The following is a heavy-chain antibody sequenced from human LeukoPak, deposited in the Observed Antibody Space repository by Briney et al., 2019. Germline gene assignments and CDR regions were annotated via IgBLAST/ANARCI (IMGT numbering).Heavy chain of an antibody. Sequence: GGSLRLSCAASGFTFSNSAMSWVRQAPGKGLEWVSTLSGSGITTYYADSVKGRFTISRDNSKNTLYLQMNSLRAEDTAVYYCTRYNNDHFDYWGQGTLVTVSS. CDR1: GFTFSNSA. D-gene: IGHD1-14*01. V-gene: IGHV3-23*01. J-gene: IGHJ4*02. CDR3: TRYNNDHFDY. CDR2: LSGSGITT.